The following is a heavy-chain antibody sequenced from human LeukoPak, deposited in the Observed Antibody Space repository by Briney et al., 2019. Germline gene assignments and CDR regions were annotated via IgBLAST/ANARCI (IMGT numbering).Heavy chain of an antibody. CDR3: ARGPQGVIYYYGMDV. Sequence: PSETLSLTCAVYGGSFSGYYWSWIRQPPGKGPEWIGEINHSGRTNYSPSLKSRVTMSVDTSKNQFSLNLSSVTAADTAVYFCARGPQGVIYYYGMDVWGQGTTVTVSS. J-gene: IGHJ6*02. D-gene: IGHD3-10*01. V-gene: IGHV4-34*01. CDR1: GGSFSGYY. CDR2: INHSGRT.